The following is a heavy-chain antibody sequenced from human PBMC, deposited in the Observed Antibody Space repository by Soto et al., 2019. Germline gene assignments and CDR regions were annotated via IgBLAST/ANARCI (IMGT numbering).Heavy chain of an antibody. CDR1: GASISSTDW. D-gene: IGHD1-26*01. CDR2: LYYGGST. V-gene: IGHV4-39*01. CDR3: ARQLPVGATSWFDP. Sequence: SETLSLTCAVSGASISSTDWWSWVRQSPGKGLEWIGSLYYGGSTFYNPSLKSRVTISLDTSKNQFSLRLTSVTAADTAIYYCARQLPVGATSWFDPWGQGTLVTVSS. J-gene: IGHJ5*02.